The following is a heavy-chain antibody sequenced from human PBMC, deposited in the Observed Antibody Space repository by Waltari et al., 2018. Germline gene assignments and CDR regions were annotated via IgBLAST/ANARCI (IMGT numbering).Heavy chain of an antibody. Sequence: EVELVESGGGMSQRGVSLRRSCSAMDFSNWNFYMNWVRQVPGNGLVWVTRVGPTTETEYTDSVKRRFSVSRDDSTNTVYLQMNSLRAEDTAIYYCARDSLDYGGWFDSWGQGAPVTVSS. V-gene: IGHV3-53*01. CDR3: ARDSLDYGGWFDS. D-gene: IGHD4-17*01. CDR2: VGPTTET. CDR1: DFSNWNFY. J-gene: IGHJ5*01.